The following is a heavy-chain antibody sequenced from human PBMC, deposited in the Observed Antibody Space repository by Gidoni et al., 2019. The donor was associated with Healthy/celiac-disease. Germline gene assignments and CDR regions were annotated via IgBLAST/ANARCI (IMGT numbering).Heavy chain of an antibody. CDR3: ARNVITIFSDFYYYYGMDV. D-gene: IGHD3-9*01. J-gene: IGHJ6*02. Sequence: QVQLVQSGAEVKKPGSSVKVSCKASGGTFSSYTISWVRQAPGQGLEWMGRIIPILGIANYAQKFQGRVTITADKSTSTAYMELSSLRSEDTAVYYWARNVITIFSDFYYYYGMDVWGQGTTVTVSS. V-gene: IGHV1-69*02. CDR1: GGTFSSYT. CDR2: IIPILGIA.